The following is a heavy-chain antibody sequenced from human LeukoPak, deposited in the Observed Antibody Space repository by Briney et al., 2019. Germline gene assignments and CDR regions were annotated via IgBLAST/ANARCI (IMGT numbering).Heavy chain of an antibody. CDR1: GYTFTNYG. Sequence: ASVKVSCKASGYTFTNYGISWVRQAPGQGLEWMGIINPSGGSTSYAQKFQGRVTMTRDTSTSTVYMELSSLRSEDTAVYYCASAPLHSSGRYFDYWGQGTLVTVSS. J-gene: IGHJ4*02. V-gene: IGHV1-46*01. D-gene: IGHD6-19*01. CDR2: INPSGGST. CDR3: ASAPLHSSGRYFDY.